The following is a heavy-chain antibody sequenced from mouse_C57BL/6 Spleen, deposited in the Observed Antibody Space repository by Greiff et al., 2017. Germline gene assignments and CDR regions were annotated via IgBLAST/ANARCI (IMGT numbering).Heavy chain of an antibody. J-gene: IGHJ2*01. CDR1: GYSITSGYY. Sequence: VQLQESGPGLVKPSQSLSLTCSVTGYSITSGYYWNWIRQFPGNKLEWMGYISYDGSNNYNPSLKNRISITRDTSKNQFFLKLNSVTTEYTATYYCAREEGNYLDYWGQGTTLTVSS. V-gene: IGHV3-6*01. CDR3: AREEGNYLDY. CDR2: ISYDGSN.